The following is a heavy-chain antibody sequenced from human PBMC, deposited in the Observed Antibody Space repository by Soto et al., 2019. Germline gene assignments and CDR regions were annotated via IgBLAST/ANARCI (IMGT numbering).Heavy chain of an antibody. D-gene: IGHD3-16*01. CDR1: GCTFIGYA. Sequence: SGTLSCTGSGCTFIGYAIFSVRQAPGQGLEWMGGIIPIFGTANYAQKFQGRVTITADESTSTAYMELSSLRSEDTAVYYCATPEGGPLIWGQGTMVNVS. J-gene: IGHJ3*02. CDR3: ATPEGGPLI. CDR2: IIPIFGTA. V-gene: IGHV1-69*13.